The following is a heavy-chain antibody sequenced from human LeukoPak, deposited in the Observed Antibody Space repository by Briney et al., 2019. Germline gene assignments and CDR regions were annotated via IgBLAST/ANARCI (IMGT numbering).Heavy chain of an antibody. V-gene: IGHV3-30-3*01. D-gene: IGHD5-18*01. CDR1: GFTFSSYA. CDR2: ISYDGSNR. Sequence: QSGGSLRLSCAASGFTFSSYAMHWVRQAPGKGLEWVAVISYDGSNRYYADSVKGRFTISRDNSKNTLYLQMNSLRAEDTAVYYCVRGQLWSYYHDYWGQGTLVTVSS. J-gene: IGHJ4*02. CDR3: VRGQLWSYYHDY.